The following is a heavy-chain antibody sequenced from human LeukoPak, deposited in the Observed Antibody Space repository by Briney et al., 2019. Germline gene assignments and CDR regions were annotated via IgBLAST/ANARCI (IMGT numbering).Heavy chain of an antibody. CDR3: ARGESITIFGMVSGGYFDY. D-gene: IGHD3-3*01. J-gene: IGHJ4*02. CDR2: IHSTDSHA. Sequence: GESLKISCQDSGFTLTNYWIGWVRQMPGKGLEWMGIIHSTDSHAKYSPSFQGQVTISADKSISTAYLQWSSLKASDTAMYYCARGESITIFGMVSGGYFDYWGQGTLVTVSS. CDR1: GFTLTNYW. V-gene: IGHV5-51*01.